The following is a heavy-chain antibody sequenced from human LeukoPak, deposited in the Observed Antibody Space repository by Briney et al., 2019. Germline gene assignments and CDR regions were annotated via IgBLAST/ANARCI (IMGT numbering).Heavy chain of an antibody. Sequence: GGSLRLSCVASGFTLSNYWMTWVRQAPGKGLEWVSGISSSGGSTYYADSVKGRFTISRDNSKSTLFLQMNSLRAEDTAVYYCAKNLNPFDSWGQGILVTVSS. V-gene: IGHV3-23*01. J-gene: IGHJ4*02. CDR1: GFTLSNYW. CDR3: AKNLNPFDS. CDR2: ISSSGGST.